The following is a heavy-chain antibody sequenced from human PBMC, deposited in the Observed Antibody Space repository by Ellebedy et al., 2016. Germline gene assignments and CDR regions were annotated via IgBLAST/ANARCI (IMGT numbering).Heavy chain of an antibody. J-gene: IGHJ4*02. D-gene: IGHD3-10*01. Sequence: SETLSLXXTVSDGSISSGGYYWTWIRQHPGKGLEWIGYMSHSGSTYHSPSLKSRVSISLDTSKNQFSLKLTSVTAADTAVYYCARGRAGLLWFDKWGQGTLVTVSS. CDR1: DGSISSGGYY. V-gene: IGHV4-31*03. CDR3: ARGRAGLLWFDK. CDR2: MSHSGST.